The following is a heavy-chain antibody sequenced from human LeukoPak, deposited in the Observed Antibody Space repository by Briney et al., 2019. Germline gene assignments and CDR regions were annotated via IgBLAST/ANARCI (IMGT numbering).Heavy chain of an antibody. Sequence: PSETLSLTCAVYGGSFSGYYWSWIRQPPGKGLEWIGEINHSGSTNYNPSLKSRVTISVDTSKNQFSLKLSSVTAADTAVYYCARGVDYDFWSGPFDYWGQGTLVTVSS. CDR2: INHSGST. J-gene: IGHJ4*02. V-gene: IGHV4-34*01. CDR3: ARGVDYDFWSGPFDY. CDR1: GGSFSGYY. D-gene: IGHD3-3*01.